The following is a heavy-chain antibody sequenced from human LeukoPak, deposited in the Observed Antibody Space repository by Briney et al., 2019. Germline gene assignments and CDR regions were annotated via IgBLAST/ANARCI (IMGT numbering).Heavy chain of an antibody. V-gene: IGHV4-39*01. CDR1: GGSISSSSYY. CDR3: ARLHCGSGSSLLFDY. D-gene: IGHD3-10*01. J-gene: IGHJ4*02. Sequence: SETLSLTCTVSGGSISSSSYYWGWIRQPPGKGLEWIGSIYYSGSTYYNPSLKSRVTISVDTSKNQFSLKLSSVTAADTAVYYCARLHCGSGSSLLFDYWGQGTLVTVSS. CDR2: IYYSGST.